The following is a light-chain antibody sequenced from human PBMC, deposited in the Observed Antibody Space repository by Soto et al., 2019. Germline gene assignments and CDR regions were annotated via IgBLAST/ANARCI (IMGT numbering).Light chain of an antibody. Sequence: QSVLTQPPSVSGAPGQTITMSCTGSGSNVGASYDVHWYQVLPGAGPRLLIYKNNNRPSGVPDRFSGSKSDTSASLAITGLRAEDEADYYCQSYDNILSGPLFGGGTKVTVL. CDR3: QSYDNILSGPL. V-gene: IGLV1-40*01. J-gene: IGLJ3*02. CDR1: GSNVGASYD. CDR2: KNN.